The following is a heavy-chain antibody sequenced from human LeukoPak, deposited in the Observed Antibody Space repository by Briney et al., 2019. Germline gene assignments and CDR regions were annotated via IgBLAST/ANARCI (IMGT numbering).Heavy chain of an antibody. CDR3: ARDSSLYSYGRHYYYGMDV. CDR2: IYYSGST. CDR1: GGSISSSSYY. D-gene: IGHD5-18*01. J-gene: IGHJ6*02. V-gene: IGHV4-39*07. Sequence: PSETLSLTCTVSGGSISSSSYYWGWIRQPPGKGLEWIGSIYYSGSTYYNPSLKSRVTISVDTSKNQFSLKLSSVTAADTAVYYCARDSSLYSYGRHYYYGMDVWGQGTTVTVSS.